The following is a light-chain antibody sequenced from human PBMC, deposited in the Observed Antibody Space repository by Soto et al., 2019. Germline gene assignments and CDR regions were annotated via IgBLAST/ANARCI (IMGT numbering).Light chain of an antibody. J-gene: IGKJ3*01. Sequence: EVVLTQSPATLSLSPGEIATLSCRAIQSVSSYLACYQQKPGQAPRLLIYGESNRATGVPARFSGSGSGKDFTITIRSLEPEDFAVYYCKLRSNWTXPFTFGRGTKVXI. CDR1: QSVSSY. CDR2: GES. CDR3: KLRSNWTXPFT. V-gene: IGKV3-11*01.